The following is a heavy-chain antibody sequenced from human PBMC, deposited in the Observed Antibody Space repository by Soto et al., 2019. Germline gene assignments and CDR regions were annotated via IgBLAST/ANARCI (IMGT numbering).Heavy chain of an antibody. J-gene: IGHJ6*02. D-gene: IGHD3-22*01. V-gene: IGHV4-30-4*01. CDR1: GGSISSADYY. Sequence: SETLSLTCTVSGGSISSADYYWSWIRQPPGKGLEWIGYIYYSGSTYYNPSLKSRVTISVDTSKNQFSLKLSSVTAADTAVYYCARAGYYYDSSGYSRRSSYYYGMDVWGQGTTVTV. CDR3: ARAGYYYDSSGYSRRSSYYYGMDV. CDR2: IYYSGST.